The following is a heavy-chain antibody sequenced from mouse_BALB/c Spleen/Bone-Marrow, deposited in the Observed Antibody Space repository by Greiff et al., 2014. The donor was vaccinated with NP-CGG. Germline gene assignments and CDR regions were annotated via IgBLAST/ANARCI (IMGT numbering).Heavy chain of an antibody. J-gene: IGHJ1*01. CDR2: IWAGGST. CDR1: GFSLTNYG. CDR3: ARPVRLGYFDD. D-gene: IGHD1-2*01. V-gene: IGHV2-9*02. Sequence: VQLQQSGPGLVAPSQSLSITCTVSGFSLTNYGVHWVRQPPGKGLEWLGVIWAGGSTNYNSALMFRLSISKDNSKGQVFLKMNSLQTDDTAMDYCARPVRLGYFDDWGAGTTVTVSS.